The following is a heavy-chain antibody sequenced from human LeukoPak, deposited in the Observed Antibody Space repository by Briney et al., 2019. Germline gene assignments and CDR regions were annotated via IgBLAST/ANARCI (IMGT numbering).Heavy chain of an antibody. V-gene: IGHV3-21*01. CDR1: GFTFTNAW. CDR3: ARNVPAAGTDWYFDL. D-gene: IGHD6-13*01. J-gene: IGHJ2*01. CDR2: ITSSSNYI. Sequence: GGSLRLSCAASGFTFTNAWMNWVRQAPGKGLEWVSSITSSSNYIHYADSVKGRFTISRDNAKNSLYLQMNSLRAEDTAVYYCARNVPAAGTDWYFDLWGCGTLVTVSS.